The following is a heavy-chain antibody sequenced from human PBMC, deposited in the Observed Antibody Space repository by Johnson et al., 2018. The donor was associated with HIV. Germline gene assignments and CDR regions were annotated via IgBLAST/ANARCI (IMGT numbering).Heavy chain of an antibody. CDR3: ARVDRPYYYDSSDAPNAFDI. CDR1: GFTLGSYA. Sequence: MQLVESGGDLVQPGGPLRLSCAASGFTLGSYAMSWVRQASGKGLQCVSSISGSGGRTYYADSVKGRFTISRDNSKNTLYLQMNNLRAEDTAVYYCARVDRPYYYDSSDAPNAFDIWGQGTMVIVSS. CDR2: ISGSGGRT. J-gene: IGHJ3*02. D-gene: IGHD3-22*01. V-gene: IGHV3-23*04.